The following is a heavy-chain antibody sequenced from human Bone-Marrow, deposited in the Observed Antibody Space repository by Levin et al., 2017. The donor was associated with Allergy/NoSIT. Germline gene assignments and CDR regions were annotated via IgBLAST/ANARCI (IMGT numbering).Heavy chain of an antibody. J-gene: IGHJ4*02. D-gene: IGHD3-10*01. CDR2: IGSTGSVV. Sequence: GESLKISCAASGFTFSDSFMTWVRQAPGKGLECVSYIGSTGSVVHYADSVKGRFTISRDNARNFLYLEMNSLTVEDTAVYFCARDYGTVRDHWGQGTLVSVSS. V-gene: IGHV3-11*01. CDR3: ARDYGTVRDH. CDR1: GFTFSDSF.